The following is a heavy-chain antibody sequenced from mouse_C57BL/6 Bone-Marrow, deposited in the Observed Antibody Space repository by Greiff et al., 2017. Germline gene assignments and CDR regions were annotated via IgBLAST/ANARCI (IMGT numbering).Heavy chain of an antibody. J-gene: IGHJ4*01. CDR1: GFTFSNYW. CDR3: TVLYSKGYYAMDY. D-gene: IGHD2-5*01. V-gene: IGHV6-3*01. CDR2: IRLKSDNYAT. Sequence: EVKLLESGGGLVQPGGSMKLSCVASGFTFSNYWMNWVRQSPEKGLEWVAQIRLKSDNYATHYAESVKGRFTVSRDDSKSSVYLQMNNLGAEDTGSDYCTVLYSKGYYAMDYWGQGTSVTVSS.